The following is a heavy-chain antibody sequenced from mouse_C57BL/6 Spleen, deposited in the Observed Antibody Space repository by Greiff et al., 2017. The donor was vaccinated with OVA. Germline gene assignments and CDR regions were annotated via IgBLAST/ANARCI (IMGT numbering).Heavy chain of an antibody. J-gene: IGHJ2*01. Sequence: EVKLMESGAELVKPGASVKLSCTASGFNIKDYYMHWVKQRTEQGLEWIGRIDPEDGETKYAPKFQGKATITADTSSNTAYLQLSSLTSEDTAVYYCARASPAYGSSKYYFDYWGQGTTLTVSS. CDR2: IDPEDGET. CDR3: ARASPAYGSSKYYFDY. D-gene: IGHD1-1*01. CDR1: GFNIKDYY. V-gene: IGHV14-2*01.